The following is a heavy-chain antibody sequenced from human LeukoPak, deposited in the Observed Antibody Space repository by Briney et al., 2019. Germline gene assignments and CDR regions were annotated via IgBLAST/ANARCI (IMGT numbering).Heavy chain of an antibody. CDR3: ARTTSFDY. D-gene: IGHD1-1*01. V-gene: IGHV3-48*03. CDR2: ITISGSTI. CDR1: GFTFTSYE. Sequence: GGSLRLSCAASGFTFTSYEMNWVRQAPGKGLEWVSYITISGSTIYYADSVKGRFTISRDNAKNSLYLQMNSLRAEDTAVYYCARTTSFDYWGQGTLLTVSS. J-gene: IGHJ4*02.